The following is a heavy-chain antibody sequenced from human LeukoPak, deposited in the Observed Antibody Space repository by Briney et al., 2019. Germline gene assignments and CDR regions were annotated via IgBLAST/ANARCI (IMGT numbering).Heavy chain of an antibody. CDR3: ARPQQSDSSGYYADAFDI. V-gene: IGHV4-39*01. J-gene: IGHJ3*02. D-gene: IGHD3-22*01. Sequence: SETLSLTCTVSGGSVSSSSYYWGWIRQPPGKGLEWIGCIYYSGSTYYNPSLKSRVAISVDTSKNQFSLKLSSVTAADTAVYYCARPQQSDSSGYYADAFDIWGQGTMVTVSS. CDR1: GGSVSSSSYY. CDR2: IYYSGST.